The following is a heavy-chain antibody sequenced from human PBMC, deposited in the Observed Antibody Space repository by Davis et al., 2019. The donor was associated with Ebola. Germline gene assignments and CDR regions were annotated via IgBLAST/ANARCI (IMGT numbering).Heavy chain of an antibody. CDR2: ISSSGSTI. Sequence: GESLKISCAASGFTFSDYYMSWIRQAPGKGLEWVSYISSSGSTIYYADSVKGRFTISRDNAKNSLYLQMNSLRAEDTAVYYCARGRKIAVAGTDYWGQGTLVTVSS. CDR3: ARGRKIAVAGTDY. J-gene: IGHJ4*02. D-gene: IGHD6-19*01. V-gene: IGHV3-11*01. CDR1: GFTFSDYY.